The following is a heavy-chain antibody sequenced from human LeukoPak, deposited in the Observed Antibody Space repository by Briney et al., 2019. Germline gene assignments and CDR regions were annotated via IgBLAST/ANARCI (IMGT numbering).Heavy chain of an antibody. CDR1: GFTFSSYW. CDR2: MKQDGSEK. CDR3: AKEGRCSSTSCYSHVDY. J-gene: IGHJ4*02. V-gene: IGHV3-7*03. Sequence: GGSLRLSCVVSGFTFSSYWMSWVRQAPGQGLEWVANMKQDGSEKYYVDSVKGRFTISRDNAKNSLYLQMNSLRAEDTAVYYCAKEGRCSSTSCYSHVDYWGQGTLVTVSS. D-gene: IGHD2-2*01.